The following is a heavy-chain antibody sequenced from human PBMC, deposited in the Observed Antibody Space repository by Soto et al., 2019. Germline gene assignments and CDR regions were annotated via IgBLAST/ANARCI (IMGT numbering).Heavy chain of an antibody. Sequence: GGSLRLSCAASGFTFSSYGMHWVRQAPGKGLEWVAVIWYDGSNKYYADSVKGRFTISRDNSKNTLYLQMNSLRAEDTAVYYCYGSFGVVIPYYGMDVWGQGTTVTVSS. CDR2: IWYDGSNK. CDR1: GFTFSSYG. J-gene: IGHJ6*02. CDR3: YGSFGVVIPYYGMDV. D-gene: IGHD3-3*02. V-gene: IGHV3-33*01.